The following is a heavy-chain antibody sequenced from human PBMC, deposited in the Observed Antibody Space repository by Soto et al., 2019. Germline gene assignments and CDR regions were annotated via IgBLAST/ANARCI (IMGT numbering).Heavy chain of an antibody. Sequence: QVHLVQSGAEVKKPGASVKVSCKASGYTFTSYGITWVRQAPGQGLEWMGWISARNGNTDYAQKLQGRVIVTRDPSTSTAYMELRSLRSDDTAVYYCARGRYGDYWGQGALVTVSS. CDR1: GYTFTSYG. CDR2: ISARNGNT. J-gene: IGHJ4*02. CDR3: ARGRYGDY. D-gene: IGHD1-1*01. V-gene: IGHV1-18*01.